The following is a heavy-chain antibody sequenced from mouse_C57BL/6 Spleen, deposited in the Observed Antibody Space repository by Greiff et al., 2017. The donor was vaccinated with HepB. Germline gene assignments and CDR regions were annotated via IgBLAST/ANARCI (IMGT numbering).Heavy chain of an antibody. D-gene: IGHD1-1*01. CDR3: ATITTVVEGDY. CDR2: ISSGSSTI. V-gene: IGHV5-17*01. J-gene: IGHJ2*01. Sequence: EVNVVESGGGLVKPGGSLKLSCAASGFTFSDYGMHWVRQAPEKGLEWVAYISSGSSTIYYADTVKGRFTISRDNAKNTLFLQMTSLRSEDTAMYYCATITTVVEGDYWGQGTTLTVSS. CDR1: GFTFSDYG.